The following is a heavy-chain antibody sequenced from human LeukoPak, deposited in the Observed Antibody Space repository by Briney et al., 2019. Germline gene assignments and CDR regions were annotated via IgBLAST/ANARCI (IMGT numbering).Heavy chain of an antibody. D-gene: IGHD6-19*01. CDR3: AKDAEYSSGWFVFDY. J-gene: IGHJ4*02. CDR1: GFTFSSYA. CDR2: ISGSGGST. Sequence: GGSLRLSCAASGFTFSSYAMSWVRQAPGKGLEWVSAISGSGGSTYYADAVKGRFTISRDNSKNTLYLQMNSLRAEDTAVYYCAKDAEYSSGWFVFDYWGQGTLVTVSS. V-gene: IGHV3-23*01.